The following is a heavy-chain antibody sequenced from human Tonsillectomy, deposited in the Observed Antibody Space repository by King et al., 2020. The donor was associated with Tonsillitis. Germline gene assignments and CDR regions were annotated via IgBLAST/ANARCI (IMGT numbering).Heavy chain of an antibody. CDR3: ARGALVVITGGAFDI. D-gene: IGHD3-22*01. J-gene: IGHJ3*02. Sequence: VQLVESGGVVVQPGGSLRLSCAASGFTFDHYTMHWVRQAPGKGLEWVSLISWDGGSTYYVASVKGRFTISRDNSNNSLYLQMDSLRTEDTALYYCARGALVVITGGAFDIWGQGTMVTVSS. CDR1: GFTFDHYT. V-gene: IGHV3-43*01. CDR2: ISWDGGST.